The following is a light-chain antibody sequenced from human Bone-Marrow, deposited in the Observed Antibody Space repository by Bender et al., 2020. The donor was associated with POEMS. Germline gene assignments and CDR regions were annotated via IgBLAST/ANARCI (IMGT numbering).Light chain of an antibody. CDR3: NSYTGSSPLWV. V-gene: IGLV2-14*03. CDR2: DVT. Sequence: QSALTQPASVSGSPGQSITISCTGSSSDVGRYDYVSWYQHHPGKAPKLLIYDVTKRPSGVPDRFSGFKAGNTASLTVSGLQAEDEADYYCNSYTGSSPLWVFGGGTKVTVL. CDR1: SSDVGRYDY. J-gene: IGLJ3*02.